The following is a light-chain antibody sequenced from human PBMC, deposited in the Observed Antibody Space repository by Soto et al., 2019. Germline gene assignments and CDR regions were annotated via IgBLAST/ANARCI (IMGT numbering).Light chain of an antibody. V-gene: IGKV3-20*01. Sequence: EIVLTQSPGTLSLSPGERATLSCRASQSVSNNYLAWYQQKPGQAPRLLIYGASNRATGIPDRFSGSGSGTDFTLTISRLEPEDFALYYCQQYGSSGTVGQGTKVEIK. CDR3: QQYGSSGT. CDR2: GAS. J-gene: IGKJ1*01. CDR1: QSVSNNY.